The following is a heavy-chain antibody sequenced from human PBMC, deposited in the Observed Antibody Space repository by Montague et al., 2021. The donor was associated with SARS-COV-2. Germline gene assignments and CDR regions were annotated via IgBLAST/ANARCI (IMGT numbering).Heavy chain of an antibody. Sequence: SETLSLTCAVYGASFSGYHGTWIRQSPRRILEWVGEGMQSGETIYNPSLQDRLTMSVDTYKKQFSLRLSSVTAADTAVYFCAKGAYIYDTGGLRTGWFDPWGQGTLVTVSS. V-gene: IGHV4-34*01. CDR1: GASFSGYH. J-gene: IGHJ5*02. CDR2: GMQSGET. CDR3: AKGAYIYDTGGLRTGWFDP. D-gene: IGHD5-18*01.